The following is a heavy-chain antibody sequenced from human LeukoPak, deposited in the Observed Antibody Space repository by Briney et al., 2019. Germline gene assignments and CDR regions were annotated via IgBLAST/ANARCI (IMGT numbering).Heavy chain of an antibody. V-gene: IGHV3-23*01. CDR3: AKGGPGYYDFWSGPTDYYYYGMDV. Sequence: GGSLRLSCAASGFTFSSYAMSWVRQAPGKGLEWVSAISGSGGSTYYADSVKGRFTISRDNSKNTLYLQMNSLRAEDTAVYYCAKGGPGYYDFWSGPTDYYYYGMDVWGQGTTVTVSS. D-gene: IGHD3-3*01. CDR2: ISGSGGST. J-gene: IGHJ6*02. CDR1: GFTFSSYA.